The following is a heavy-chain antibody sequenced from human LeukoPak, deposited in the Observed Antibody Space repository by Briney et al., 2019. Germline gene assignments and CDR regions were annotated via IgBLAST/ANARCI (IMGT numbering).Heavy chain of an antibody. CDR1: GYTFTSYD. D-gene: IGHD3-10*01. CDR3: ARRPITMVRGRKAPTTQNWFDP. V-gene: IGHV1-8*01. J-gene: IGHJ5*02. Sequence: VASVKVSCKASGYTFTSYDINWVRQATGQGLEWMGWMNPNSGNTGYAQKFQGRVTTTRNTSISTAYMELSSLRSEDTAVYYCARRPITMVRGRKAPTTQNWFDPWGQGTLVTVSS. CDR2: MNPNSGNT.